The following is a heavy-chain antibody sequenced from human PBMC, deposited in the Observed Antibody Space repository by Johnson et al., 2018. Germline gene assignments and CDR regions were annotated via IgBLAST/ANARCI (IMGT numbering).Heavy chain of an antibody. J-gene: IGHJ6*02. D-gene: IGHD4-11*01. V-gene: IGHV3-30*18. Sequence: QVQLVQSGGGVVQPGRSLGLSCVASGLTFSGYGMHWVRQAPGRGLEWVAVISNDGSNENYADSVKGRFSISRDNSKNTLYLQMNTLRPEDTAVYYCAKVFSNYRYYHHGMDVWGQGTTVTVSS. CDR1: GLTFSGYG. CDR2: ISNDGSNE. CDR3: AKVFSNYRYYHHGMDV.